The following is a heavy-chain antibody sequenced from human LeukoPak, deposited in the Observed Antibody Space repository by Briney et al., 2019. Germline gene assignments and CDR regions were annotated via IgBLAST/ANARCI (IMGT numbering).Heavy chain of an antibody. D-gene: IGHD5-18*01. V-gene: IGHV3-23*01. CDR1: GFTFSSYA. Sequence: PGRSLRLSCAASGFTFSSYAMSWVRQAPGKGLEWVSAISGSGGSTYYADSVKGRFTISRDNSKNTLYLQMNSLRAEDTAVYYCAKEVTWIQLWPDAFDIWGQGTMVTVSS. CDR3: AKEVTWIQLWPDAFDI. CDR2: ISGSGGST. J-gene: IGHJ3*02.